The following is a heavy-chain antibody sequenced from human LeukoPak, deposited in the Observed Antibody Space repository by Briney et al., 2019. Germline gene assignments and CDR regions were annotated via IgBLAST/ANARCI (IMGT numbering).Heavy chain of an antibody. Sequence: GGSLRLSFAASGFTFSSFGMTWVRQAPGKGLEWVSYIPSTSSTIYYADSVKGRFTISRDNAKNSLYLQMNSLRVEDTAVYYCARSLSTDFDHWGQGTLVTVSS. CDR3: ARSLSTDFDH. J-gene: IGHJ4*02. CDR1: GFTFSSFG. CDR2: IPSTSSTI. V-gene: IGHV3-48*01. D-gene: IGHD5/OR15-5a*01.